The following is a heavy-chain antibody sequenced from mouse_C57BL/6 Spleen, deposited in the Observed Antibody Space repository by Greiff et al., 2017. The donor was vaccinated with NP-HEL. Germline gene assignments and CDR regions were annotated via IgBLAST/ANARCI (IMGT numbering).Heavy chain of an antibody. CDR2: IYPSDSET. J-gene: IGHJ2*01. CDR1: GYTFTSYW. CDR3: ARYYGSSFDY. Sequence: QVQLQQPGAELVRPGSSVKLSCKASGYTFTSYWMDWVKQRPGQGLEWIGNIYPSDSETHYNQKFKDKATLTVDKSSSTAYMQLSSLTSEDSAVYYCARYYGSSFDYWGKGTTLTVSS. V-gene: IGHV1-61*01. D-gene: IGHD1-1*01.